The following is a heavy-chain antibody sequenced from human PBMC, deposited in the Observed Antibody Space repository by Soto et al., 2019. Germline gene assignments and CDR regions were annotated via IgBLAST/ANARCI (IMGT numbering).Heavy chain of an antibody. CDR1: GFTFSSYG. D-gene: IGHD3-10*01. V-gene: IGHV3-33*01. Sequence: PGGSLRLSCAASGFTFSSYGMHWVRQAPGKGLEWVAVIWYDGSNKYYADSVKGRFTISRDNSKNTLYLQMNSLRAEDTAVYYCARESYYGSGSSKATYYYYGMDVWGQGTTVTVSS. CDR3: ARESYYGSGSSKATYYYYGMDV. CDR2: IWYDGSNK. J-gene: IGHJ6*02.